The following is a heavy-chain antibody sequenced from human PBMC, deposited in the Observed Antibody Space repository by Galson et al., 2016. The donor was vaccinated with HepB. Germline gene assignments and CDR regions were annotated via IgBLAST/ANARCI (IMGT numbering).Heavy chain of an antibody. V-gene: IGHV5-51*01. J-gene: IGHJ4*02. CDR3: ARLSYSSSLYGGDFFDY. Sequence: QSGAEVKKPGESLNISCKATGYRFTSHWIGWVRQMPGKGLECMGILHPVDFETRYSPSFQGQVAISVDKSISTAYLQWSSLTASDTAMYYCARLSYSSSLYGGDFFDYWGQGTLVTVSP. D-gene: IGHD6-13*01. CDR2: LHPVDFET. CDR1: GYRFTSHW.